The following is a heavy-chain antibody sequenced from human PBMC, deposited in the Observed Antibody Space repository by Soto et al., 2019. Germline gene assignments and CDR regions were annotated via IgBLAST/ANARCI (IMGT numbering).Heavy chain of an antibody. CDR1: GFTFSAYA. Sequence: EVQLLESGGGLIQPGGSLRLSCAASGFTFSAYAMGWVRQAPGKGLAWVSTIHGGGGATHYADSVKGRFTISRDDSKNTLYAQMNSPRAEDTAVYYCAKFEGHPLEYWYLDFWGRGTLVTVSS. V-gene: IGHV3-23*01. J-gene: IGHJ2*01. CDR3: AKFEGHPLEYWYLDF. CDR2: IHGGGGAT. D-gene: IGHD1-1*01.